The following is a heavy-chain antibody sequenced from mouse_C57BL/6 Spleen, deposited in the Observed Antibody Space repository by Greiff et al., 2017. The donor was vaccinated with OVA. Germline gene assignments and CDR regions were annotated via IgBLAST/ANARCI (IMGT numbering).Heavy chain of an antibody. D-gene: IGHD2-5*01. CDR1: GYSITSGYY. CDR3: ARDYSNYGWFDV. V-gene: IGHV3-6*01. J-gene: IGHJ1*03. CDR2: ISYDGSN. Sequence: EVKLEESGPGLVKPSQSLSLTCSVTGYSITSGYYWNWIRQFPGNKLEWMGYISYDGSNNYNPSLKNRISITRDTSKNQFFLKLNSVTTEDTATYYCARDYSNYGWFDVWGTGTTVTVSS.